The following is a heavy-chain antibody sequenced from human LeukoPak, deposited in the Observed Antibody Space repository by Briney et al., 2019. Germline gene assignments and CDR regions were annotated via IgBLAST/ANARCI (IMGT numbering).Heavy chain of an antibody. D-gene: IGHD3-10*01. CDR3: AKVAYYYGSGSRYYYYGMDV. V-gene: IGHV3-23*01. Sequence: GGSLRLSCAASGFTVSSNYMSWVRQAPGKGLEWVSTISGSGGSTYYADSVKGRFTISRDTSKNTLYLLMNSLRAEDTAVYYCAKVAYYYGSGSRYYYYGMDVWGQGTTVTVSS. J-gene: IGHJ6*02. CDR1: GFTVSSNY. CDR2: ISGSGGST.